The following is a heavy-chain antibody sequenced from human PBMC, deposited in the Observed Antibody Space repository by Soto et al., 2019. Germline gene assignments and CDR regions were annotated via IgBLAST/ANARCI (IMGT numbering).Heavy chain of an antibody. Sequence: QITLKESGPALMEPTQTLTLTCSLSGLSLSTRGVGVGWLRQAPGKALECLAIIYWDNDKRYNPSLKTRLTITKDTSKNQVVLTMTYMEPVDTAIYSCAQRVTYSTTYTVGWFDPWGQGTLVTVS. CDR2: IYWDNDK. CDR3: AQRVTYSTTYTVGWFDP. J-gene: IGHJ5*02. V-gene: IGHV2-5*02. D-gene: IGHD4-4*01. CDR1: GLSLSTRGVG.